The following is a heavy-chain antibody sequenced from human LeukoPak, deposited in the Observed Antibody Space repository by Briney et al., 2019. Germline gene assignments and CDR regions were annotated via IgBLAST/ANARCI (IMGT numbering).Heavy chain of an antibody. J-gene: IGHJ5*02. V-gene: IGHV4-30-2*01. D-gene: IGHD2-15*01. CDR2: IYHSGST. CDR1: GGSISSGGYS. Sequence: SETLSLTCAVSGGSISSGGYSWSWIRQPPGKGLEWIGYIYHSGSTYYNPSLKSRVTISVDRSKNQFSLKPSSVTAADTAVYYCARDKGYCSGGSCYPTNWFDPWGQGTLVTVSS. CDR3: ARDKGYCSGGSCYPTNWFDP.